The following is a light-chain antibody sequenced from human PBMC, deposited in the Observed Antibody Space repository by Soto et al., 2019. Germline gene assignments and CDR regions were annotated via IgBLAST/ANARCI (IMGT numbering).Light chain of an antibody. J-gene: IGKJ2*01. CDR2: GAS. V-gene: IGKV3-20*01. CDR1: QRVISNY. CDR3: QQCGSSPLFT. Sequence: EIVLTQSPGTLFLSPGERATLSCRASQRVISNYVAWYQQKPDQAPSLFIYGASRGAAGIPDRFSCSGSGKDFTLTISRREPDDFAVYFCQQCGSSPLFTFGQGTKLEVK.